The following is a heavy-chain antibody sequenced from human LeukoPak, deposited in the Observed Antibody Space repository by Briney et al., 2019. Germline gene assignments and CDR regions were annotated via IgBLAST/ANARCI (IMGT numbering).Heavy chain of an antibody. J-gene: IGHJ5*02. CDR2: INHSGST. V-gene: IGHV4-34*01. D-gene: IGHD3-10*01. Sequence: SETLSLTCAVYGGSFSGYYWSWIRQPPGKGLEWIGEINHSGSTNYNPSLKSRVTISVDTSKNQFSLKLSSVTAADTAVYYCARDSGSYWERGFDPWGQGTLVTFSS. CDR3: ARDSGSYWERGFDP. CDR1: GGSFSGYY.